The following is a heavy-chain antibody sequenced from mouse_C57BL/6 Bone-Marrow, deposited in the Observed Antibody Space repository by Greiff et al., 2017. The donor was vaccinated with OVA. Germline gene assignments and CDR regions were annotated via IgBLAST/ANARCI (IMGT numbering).Heavy chain of an antibody. CDR1: GFTFSDYY. CDR2: ISNGGGST. V-gene: IGHV5-12*01. CDR3: ARLTTVVARYYAMDY. J-gene: IGHJ4*01. D-gene: IGHD1-1*01. Sequence: EVKLVESGGGLVQPGGSLKLSCAASGFTFSDYYMYWVRQTPEKRLEWVAYISNGGGSTYYPDTVKGRFTISRDNAKNTLYLQMSRLKSEDTAMYYCARLTTVVARYYAMDYWGQGTSVTVSS.